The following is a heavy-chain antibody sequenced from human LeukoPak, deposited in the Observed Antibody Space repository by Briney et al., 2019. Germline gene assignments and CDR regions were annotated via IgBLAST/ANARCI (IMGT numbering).Heavy chain of an antibody. D-gene: IGHD5-24*01. V-gene: IGHV3-53*01. CDR3: GGGDGHNHGDY. CDR1: GFTVSNNF. CDR2: IYRGSTI. Sequence: PGGSLRLSCAASGFTVSNNFMSWVRQAPGKGLEWVSVIYRGSTIYYADSVRGRFTISRDNSKNTLYLQMNSLRADDTAVYYCGGGDGHNHGDYWGQGTLVTVSS. J-gene: IGHJ4*02.